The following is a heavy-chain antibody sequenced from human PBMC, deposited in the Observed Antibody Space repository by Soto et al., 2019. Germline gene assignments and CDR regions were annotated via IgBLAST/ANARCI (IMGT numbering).Heavy chain of an antibody. CDR3: ASVGYYDSSGYYSFAY. V-gene: IGHV4-30-4*01. J-gene: IGHJ4*02. CDR1: GSSISGCCYY. Sequence: SETLSLTYTFSGSSISGCCYYWRWIRQPPGKGLEWIGYIYYRGSTYYNPSLKSRVTISVDTSKNQFSLKLSSVTAADTAVYYCASVGYYDSSGYYSFAYSGQGTPVTVSS. CDR2: IYYRGST. D-gene: IGHD3-22*01.